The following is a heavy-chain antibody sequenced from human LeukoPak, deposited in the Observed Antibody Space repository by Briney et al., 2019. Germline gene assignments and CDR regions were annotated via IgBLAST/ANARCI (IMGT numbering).Heavy chain of an antibody. CDR2: ISSGGGST. D-gene: IGHD5-18*01. CDR1: GYTFSSYA. J-gene: IGHJ4*02. Sequence: PGGSLRLSCAASGYTFSSYAMSWGRQAPGKGLEWVSTISSGGGSTYYAVSVKGRFTISRDNSKNTLSLQMNSLRAEDTAVYYCAKAGSGYNFGGFVWGQGTLVTVSS. V-gene: IGHV3-23*01. CDR3: AKAGSGYNFGGFV.